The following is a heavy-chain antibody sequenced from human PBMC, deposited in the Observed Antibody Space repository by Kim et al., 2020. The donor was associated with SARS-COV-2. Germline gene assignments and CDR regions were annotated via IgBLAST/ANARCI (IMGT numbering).Heavy chain of an antibody. CDR3: GRDPSN. Sequence: GGSLRLSCAASGFCFSDYYMTWIRQAPGKGLEWVAYINSDGSSINYADSVNGRFTISKDNTEKSLSLQMNSLTPEDTAVYYCGRDPSNWGQGTVVTTFS. CDR1: GFCFSDYY. J-gene: IGHJ4*02. V-gene: IGHV3-11*01. CDR2: INSDGSSI.